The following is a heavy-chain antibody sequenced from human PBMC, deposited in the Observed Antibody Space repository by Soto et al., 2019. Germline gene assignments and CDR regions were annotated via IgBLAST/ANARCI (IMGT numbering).Heavy chain of an antibody. D-gene: IGHD3-9*01. CDR2: ISSSSSYI. V-gene: IGHV3-21*01. CDR3: AIIPYYDIFTGYYEYFDY. J-gene: IGHJ4*02. CDR1: GFTFSSYS. Sequence: EVQLVESGGGLVKPGGSLRLSCAASGFTFSSYSMNWVRQAPGKGLEWVSSISSSSSYISYADSVKGRFTISRDNAKNSLYLQMNSLRAEDTAVYYFAIIPYYDIFTGYYEYFDYWGQGTLVTVSS.